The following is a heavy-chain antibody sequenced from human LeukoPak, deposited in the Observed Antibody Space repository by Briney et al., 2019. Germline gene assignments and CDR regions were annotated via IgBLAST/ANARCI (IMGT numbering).Heavy chain of an antibody. Sequence: SETLSLTCTVSGGSISSGDYYWSWIRQPPGKGLEWIGYIYYSGSTYYNPSLKSRVTISVDTSKNQFSLKLSSVTAADTAVYYRARDSLNYYANLWGRGTLVTVSS. CDR1: GGSISSGDYY. CDR2: IYYSGST. D-gene: IGHD3-10*01. V-gene: IGHV4-30-4*01. J-gene: IGHJ2*01. CDR3: ARDSLNYYANL.